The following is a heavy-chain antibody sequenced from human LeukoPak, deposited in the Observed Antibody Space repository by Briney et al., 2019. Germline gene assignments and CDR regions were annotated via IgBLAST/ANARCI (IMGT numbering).Heavy chain of an antibody. CDR1: GFTFSSYW. J-gene: IGHJ6*02. D-gene: IGHD1/OR15-1a*01. Sequence: GGSLRLSCAASGFTFSSYWMHWVRQAPGKGLVWVSRINSDGSSTSYADSVKGRFTISRDNAKNTLYLQMNSLRAEDTAVYYCARGTAYYYYYGMDVWGQGTTVTVSS. CDR2: INSDGSST. V-gene: IGHV3-74*01. CDR3: ARGTAYYYYYGMDV.